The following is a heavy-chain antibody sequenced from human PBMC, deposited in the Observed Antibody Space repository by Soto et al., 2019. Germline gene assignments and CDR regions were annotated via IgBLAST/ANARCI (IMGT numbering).Heavy chain of an antibody. Sequence: GSLRLSCAASGFPFGENAMSWVRQAPGKGLEWASGISDSGATTYYADSVRGRFTISRDNSKNTLYLQMKSLRAEDSASYYCAKEDTSSGSLDYWGQGALVTVSS. CDR2: ISDSGATT. D-gene: IGHD6-19*01. CDR1: GFPFGENA. CDR3: AKEDTSSGSLDY. V-gene: IGHV3-23*01. J-gene: IGHJ4*02.